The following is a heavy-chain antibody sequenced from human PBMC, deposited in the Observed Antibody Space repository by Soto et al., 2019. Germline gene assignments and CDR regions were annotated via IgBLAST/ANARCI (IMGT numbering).Heavy chain of an antibody. V-gene: IGHV1-2*04. CDR2: INPNSGGT. CDR3: GRDSGSLGNCAYFFAY. Sequence: ASVKVSCKAAGYTFTGYYMHWVRQAPGQGLEWMGWINPNSGGTNYAQKFQGWVTMTRDTSISTAYMELSRLRSDDTAVYYCGRDSGSLGNCAYFFAYWGQGTLVPVSS. D-gene: IGHD1-1*01. J-gene: IGHJ4*02. CDR1: GYTFTGYY.